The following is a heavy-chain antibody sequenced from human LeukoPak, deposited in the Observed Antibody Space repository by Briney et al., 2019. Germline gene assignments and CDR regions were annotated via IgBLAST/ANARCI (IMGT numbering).Heavy chain of an antibody. CDR3: ARDEYYDSSGYTS. V-gene: IGHV3-48*01. Sequence: GGSLRLSCAASGFSFSSYSMTWVRQAPGKGLERLSYISSSSTTIYYADSVKGRFTISRDNAKNSLYLQMNSLRAEDTAIYYCARDEYYDSSGYTSWGQGTLVTVSS. CDR1: GFSFSSYS. CDR2: ISSSSTTI. J-gene: IGHJ4*02. D-gene: IGHD3-22*01.